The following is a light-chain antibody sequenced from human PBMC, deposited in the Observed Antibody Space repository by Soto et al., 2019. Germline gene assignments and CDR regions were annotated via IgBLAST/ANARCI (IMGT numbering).Light chain of an antibody. Sequence: ETVMTQSPATLSVSPGERATLSCRASQSVSSNLAWYQQKPGQAPRLLIYDASTRATGIPARFSGSGSGTEFTLTISSLQFEDFAVYYCQQYNNWPPCTFGQGTKLEIK. CDR1: QSVSSN. J-gene: IGKJ2*02. CDR2: DAS. V-gene: IGKV3-15*01. CDR3: QQYNNWPPCT.